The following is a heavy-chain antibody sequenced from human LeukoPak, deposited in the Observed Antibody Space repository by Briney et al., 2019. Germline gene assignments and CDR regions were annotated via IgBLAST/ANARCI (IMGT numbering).Heavy chain of an antibody. J-gene: IGHJ4*02. D-gene: IGHD6-13*01. Sequence: KSSETLSLTCTVSGGSISSSSYYWGWIRQPPGKGLEWIGSIYYSGSTYYNPSLKSRVTISVDTSKNQFSLKLSSVTAADTAVYYCARGSSWYQTNFDYWGQGTLVTVSS. CDR3: ARGSSWYQTNFDY. CDR1: GGSISSSSYY. CDR2: IYYSGST. V-gene: IGHV4-39*07.